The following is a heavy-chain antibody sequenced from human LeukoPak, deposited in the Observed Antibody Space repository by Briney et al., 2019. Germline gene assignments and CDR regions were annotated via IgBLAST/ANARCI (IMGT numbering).Heavy chain of an antibody. J-gene: IGHJ4*02. CDR1: GFTFGSYA. CDR3: AKDSAYSGGPFAGGFDH. V-gene: IGHV3-30-3*01. D-gene: IGHD5-18*01. Sequence: GGSLRLSCAASGFTFGSYAMHWVRQAPGKGLEWVAVISYDGSNKYYADSVKGRFTISRDNSKNTLYLQMNSLRAEDTAVYYCAKDSAYSGGPFAGGFDHWGQGTLVTVSA. CDR2: ISYDGSNK.